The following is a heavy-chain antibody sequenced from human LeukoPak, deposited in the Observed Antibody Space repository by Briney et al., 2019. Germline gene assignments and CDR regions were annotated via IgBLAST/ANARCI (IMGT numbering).Heavy chain of an antibody. D-gene: IGHD2-2*01. V-gene: IGHV4-59*01. CDR1: GGSISGYY. Sequence: RSSETLSLTCTVSGGSISGYYWSWIRQSPGKGLEWIGYIYYSGSTNYNPSLKSRVTISVDTSKNQFSLKLSSVTAADTAVYYCAGVSSYFENWGQGTLVTVSS. J-gene: IGHJ4*02. CDR3: AGVSSYFEN. CDR2: IYYSGST.